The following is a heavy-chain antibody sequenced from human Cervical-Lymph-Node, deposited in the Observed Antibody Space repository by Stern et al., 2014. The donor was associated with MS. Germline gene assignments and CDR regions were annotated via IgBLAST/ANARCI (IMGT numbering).Heavy chain of an antibody. J-gene: IGHJ4*02. Sequence: VQLQESGPGLVKPSETLSLTCTVSGGSISSYYWSWMRQPPGKGLEWIGYIYYSGSTNYNPSLKSRVTISVDTSKNQFSLKLSSVTAADTAVYYCARDSLYSKSALDYWGQGTLVTVSS. CDR1: GGSISSYY. V-gene: IGHV4-59*01. D-gene: IGHD4-11*01. CDR2: IYYSGST. CDR3: ARDSLYSKSALDY.